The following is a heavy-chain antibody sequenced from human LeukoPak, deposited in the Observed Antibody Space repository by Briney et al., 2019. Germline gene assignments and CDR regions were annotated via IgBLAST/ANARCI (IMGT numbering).Heavy chain of an antibody. J-gene: IGHJ5*01. CDR1: GGSISSSRYY. Sequence: SETLSLTCTVSGGSISSSRYYWGWIRQPPGKGLEWIEHRHDSGSSNYNPSLKSRVTISIDTSKNQFSLKLNSVTAADTADYYCARAPVVRGVFGWFDFWGQGVLVTVSS. V-gene: IGHV4-61*05. CDR2: RHDSGSS. CDR3: ARAPVVRGVFGWFDF. D-gene: IGHD3-10*01.